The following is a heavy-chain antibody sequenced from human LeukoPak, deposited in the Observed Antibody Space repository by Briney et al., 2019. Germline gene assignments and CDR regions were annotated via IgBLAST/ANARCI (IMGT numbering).Heavy chain of an antibody. Sequence: SETLSLTCSVYGGSFSAYYWSWIRQPPGQGLEWIGEINNSGSTNYNPSLKSRVTISVDTSKNQCSLKLISVTAADTAVYYCARDPTVTTGTNDYWGQGTLVTVSS. D-gene: IGHD4-17*01. CDR1: GGSFSAYY. J-gene: IGHJ4*02. CDR2: INNSGST. CDR3: ARDPTVTTGTNDY. V-gene: IGHV4-34*01.